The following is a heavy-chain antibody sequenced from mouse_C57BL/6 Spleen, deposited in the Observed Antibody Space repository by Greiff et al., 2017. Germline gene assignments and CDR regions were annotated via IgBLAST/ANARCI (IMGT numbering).Heavy chain of an antibody. CDR2: IYPGDGDT. CDR1: GYAFSSSW. Sequence: QVQLQHSGPELVKPGASVKISCKASGYAFSSSWMNWVKQRPGTGLEWIGRIYPGDGDTNYNGKFKGKATLTADKSSSTAYMQLSSLTSEASAVYFCARCPYYSSPYWYYGVWGTGTTVTVST. CDR3: ARCPYYSSPYWYYGV. J-gene: IGHJ1*03. D-gene: IGHD1-1*01. V-gene: IGHV1-82*01.